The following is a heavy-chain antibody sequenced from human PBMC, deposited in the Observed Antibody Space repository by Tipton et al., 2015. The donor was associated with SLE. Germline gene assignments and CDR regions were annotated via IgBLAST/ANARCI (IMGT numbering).Heavy chain of an antibody. CDR1: GYIFTNYY. Sequence: QLVQSGAEVKKPGASVTLSCKASGYIFTNYYMHWVRQAPGQGLEWLGIINPSGDNPTYPQKFQGRVTISVDTSKNQFSLKLSSVTAADTAVYYCARAPTMIVEREREDYAFDIWCQGTLVTVSS. CDR3: ARAPTMIVEREREDYAFDI. D-gene: IGHD3-22*01. J-gene: IGHJ3*02. CDR2: INPSGDNP. V-gene: IGHV1-46*01.